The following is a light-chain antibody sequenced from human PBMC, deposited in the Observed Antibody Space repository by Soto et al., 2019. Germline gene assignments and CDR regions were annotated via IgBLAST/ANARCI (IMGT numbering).Light chain of an antibody. V-gene: IGLV2-14*02. CDR2: EGS. Sequence: QSVLTQPASVSGSPGQSITLSCTGTSSDVGSYNLVSWHQQHPDKAPKLMIYEGSKRPPGVSNRFSCSKSGSTASLTISGLQAEDEADYYCSAYTTSIALYVLGAGTKVT. J-gene: IGLJ1*01. CDR1: SSDVGSYNL. CDR3: SAYTTSIALYV.